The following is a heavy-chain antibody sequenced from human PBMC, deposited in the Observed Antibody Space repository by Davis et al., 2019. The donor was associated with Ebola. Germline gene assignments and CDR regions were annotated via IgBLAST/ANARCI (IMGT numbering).Heavy chain of an antibody. CDR2: IYTSGST. Sequence: PSETLSLTCTVSGGSISSGSYYWSWIRQPAGKGLEWIGRIYTSGSTNYNPSLKSRVTMSVDTSKNQFSLKLSSVTAADTAVYYCARAPSGGGYYYMDVWGKGTTVTVSS. D-gene: IGHD2-15*01. CDR3: ARAPSGGGYYYMDV. CDR1: GGSISSGSYY. J-gene: IGHJ6*03. V-gene: IGHV4-61*02.